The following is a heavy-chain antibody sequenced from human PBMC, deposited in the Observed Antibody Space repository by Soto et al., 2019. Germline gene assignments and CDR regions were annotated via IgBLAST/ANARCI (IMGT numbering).Heavy chain of an antibody. CDR2: IYYSGST. V-gene: IGHV4-59*01. CDR1: GGSISRYY. CDR3: ARDLLVGYDSSGYYYGSAFDI. J-gene: IGHJ3*02. Sequence: PSETLSLTCTVSGGSISRYYWSWIRQPPGKGLEWIGYIYYSGSTNYNPSLKSRVTISVDTSKNQFSLKLSSVTAADTAVYYCARDLLVGYDSSGYYYGSAFDIWGQGTMVTGSS. D-gene: IGHD3-22*01.